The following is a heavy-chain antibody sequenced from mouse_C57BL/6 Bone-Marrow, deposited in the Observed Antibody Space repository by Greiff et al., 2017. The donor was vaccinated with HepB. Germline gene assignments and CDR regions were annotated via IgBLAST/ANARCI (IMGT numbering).Heavy chain of an antibody. CDR1: GYTFTSYW. Sequence: QVQLQQPGAELVKPGASVKMSCKASGYTFTSYWITWVKQRPGQGLEWIGDIYPGSGSTNYNEKFKSKATLTVDTSSSTAYMQLSSLTSEDSAVYYCARDQITTVVAPAMDYWGQGTSVTVSS. CDR2: IYPGSGST. V-gene: IGHV1-55*01. D-gene: IGHD1-1*01. CDR3: ARDQITTVVAPAMDY. J-gene: IGHJ4*01.